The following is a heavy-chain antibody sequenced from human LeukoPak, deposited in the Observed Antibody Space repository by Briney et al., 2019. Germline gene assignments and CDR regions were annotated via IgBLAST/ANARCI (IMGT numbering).Heavy chain of an antibody. CDR1: GFTVSSNY. Sequence: GGPLRLSCEASGFTVSSNYMSWVRQAPGKGLEWVSVIYSGGSTYYADSVKGRFTISRDNSKNTLYLQMNSLRAEDTAVYYCARDGGYGHFGYWGQGTLVTVSS. D-gene: IGHD5-12*01. V-gene: IGHV3-53*01. J-gene: IGHJ4*02. CDR3: ARDGGYGHFGY. CDR2: IYSGGST.